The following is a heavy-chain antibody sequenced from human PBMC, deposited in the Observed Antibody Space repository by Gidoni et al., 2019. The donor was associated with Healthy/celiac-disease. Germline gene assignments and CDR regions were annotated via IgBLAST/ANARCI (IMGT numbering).Heavy chain of an antibody. D-gene: IGHD5-18*01. CDR3: ARDHREYSYDY. V-gene: IGHV4-39*07. CDR1: GGSISSSSYY. CDR2: IYYSGST. Sequence: QLQLQESGPGLVKPSETLSLTCTVSGGSISSSSYYWGWIRQPPGKGLEWIGSIYYSGSTYYNPSLKSRVTISVDTSKNQFSLKLSSVTAADTAVYYCARDHREYSYDYWGQGTLVTVSS. J-gene: IGHJ4*02.